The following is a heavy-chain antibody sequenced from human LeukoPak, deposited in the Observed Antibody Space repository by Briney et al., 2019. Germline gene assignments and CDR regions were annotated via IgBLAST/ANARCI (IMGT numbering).Heavy chain of an antibody. V-gene: IGHV1-8*01. D-gene: IGHD3-3*01. J-gene: IGHJ6*02. Sequence: ASVKVSCKASGYTFTSYDINWVRQATGQGLEWMGWMNPNSGNTGYAQKFQGRVTMTRNTSISTAYMELSSLGSEDTAVYYCARGGLRFLEWLLADYYYYYGMDVWGQGTTVTVSS. CDR3: ARGGLRFLEWLLADYYYYYGMDV. CDR1: GYTFTSYD. CDR2: MNPNSGNT.